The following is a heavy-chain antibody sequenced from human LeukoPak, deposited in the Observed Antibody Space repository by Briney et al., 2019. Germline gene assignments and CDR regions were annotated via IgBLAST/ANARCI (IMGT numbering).Heavy chain of an antibody. V-gene: IGHV4-34*01. J-gene: IGHJ5*02. CDR1: GGSFSGYY. CDR3: ARGASGGFDP. CDR2: INHSGST. D-gene: IGHD3-10*01. Sequence: PSETLSLTCAVYGGSFSGYYWSWIRQPPGKGLEWIGEINHSGSTNYNPSLKSRVTISVDTSKNQFSLKLNSVTAADTAVYYCARGASGGFDPWGQGTLVTVSS.